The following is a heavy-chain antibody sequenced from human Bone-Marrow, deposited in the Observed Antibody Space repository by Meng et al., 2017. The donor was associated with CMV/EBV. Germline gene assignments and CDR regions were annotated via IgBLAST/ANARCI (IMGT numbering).Heavy chain of an antibody. J-gene: IGHJ6*01. Sequence: GESLKISCAASGFTFSSYSMNWVRQAPGKGLEWVSVIYSGGSTYYADSVKGRFTISRDNSKNTLYLQMNSLRAEDTAVYYCAREVDTYYYGMDVWGQGTTVTGSS. CDR2: IYSGGST. D-gene: IGHD3-22*01. CDR3: AREVDTYYYGMDV. CDR1: GFTFSSYS. V-gene: IGHV3-53*01.